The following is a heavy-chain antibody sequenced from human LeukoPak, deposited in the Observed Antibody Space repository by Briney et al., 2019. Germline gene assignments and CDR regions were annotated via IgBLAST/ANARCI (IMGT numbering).Heavy chain of an antibody. CDR2: FIPRLRTT. CDR3: ARGHSGYGYGYLDS. CDR1: GGSFSSNS. J-gene: IGHJ5*01. Sequence: EASVKVSCKASGGSFSSNSVTWVRHAPGQGLEWMGGFIPRLRTTNYAQKFQGRVTITTDESTSTAYMELSRLTSDDTAVYFCARGHSGYGYGYLDSWGQGTLVTVSA. D-gene: IGHD5-18*01. V-gene: IGHV1-69*05.